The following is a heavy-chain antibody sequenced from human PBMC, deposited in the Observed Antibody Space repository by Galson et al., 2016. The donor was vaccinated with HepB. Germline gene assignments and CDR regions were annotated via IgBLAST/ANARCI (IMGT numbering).Heavy chain of an antibody. Sequence: SLRLSCAASGFTFSSYGLHWVRQAPGKGLAWVAFISYDGSNKYFADSVKGRFTISRDNSKSTLYLQMNSLRTEDTAVYYCAKDPLDYSNYIQWFDPWGQGTLVTVSS. CDR1: GFTFSSYG. D-gene: IGHD4-11*01. CDR2: ISYDGSNK. J-gene: IGHJ5*02. CDR3: AKDPLDYSNYIQWFDP. V-gene: IGHV3-30*18.